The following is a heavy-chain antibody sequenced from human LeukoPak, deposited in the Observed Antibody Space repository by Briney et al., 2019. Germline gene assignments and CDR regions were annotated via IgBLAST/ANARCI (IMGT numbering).Heavy chain of an antibody. D-gene: IGHD6-6*01. CDR1: GFTFSSYA. J-gene: IGHJ5*02. V-gene: IGHV3-23*01. CDR3: AKLMRSTANDPIAAHSGFDP. CDR2: TNDSGGST. Sequence: PGGSLRLSCAASGFTFSSYAMIWVRQAPGKGLGWVSGTNDSGGSTYYADSVKGRFTISRDNSKNTLYLQMNSLRAEDTAVYYCAKLMRSTANDPIAAHSGFDPWGQGTLVTVSS.